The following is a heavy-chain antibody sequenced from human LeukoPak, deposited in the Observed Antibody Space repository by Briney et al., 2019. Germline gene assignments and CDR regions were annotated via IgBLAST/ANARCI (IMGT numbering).Heavy chain of an antibody. V-gene: IGHV4-39*01. D-gene: IGHD6-19*01. Sequence: SETLSLTCTVSGGSISSNTYSWGWIRQPPGKGPEWIGSIYYSGSTYYNPSLKSRVTISVDTSKNQFSLKLSSVTAADTAVYYCAGGWISVADDYFDYWGQGTLVTVSS. J-gene: IGHJ4*02. CDR3: AGGWISVADDYFDY. CDR2: IYYSGST. CDR1: GGSISSNTYS.